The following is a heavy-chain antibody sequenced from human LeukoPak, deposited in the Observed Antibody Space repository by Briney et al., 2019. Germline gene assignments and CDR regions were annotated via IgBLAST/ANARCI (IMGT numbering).Heavy chain of an antibody. CDR1: GFTFSDYY. CDR3: ATAPGGQAYYYYGMDV. D-gene: IGHD1-26*01. V-gene: IGHV3-11*04. J-gene: IGHJ6*02. Sequence: GGSLRLSCAASGFTFSDYYMSWIRQAPGKGLEWVSYISSSGSTIYYADSVKGRFTISRDNAKNSLYLQTNSLRAEDTAVYYCATAPGGQAYYYYGMDVWGQGTTVTVSS. CDR2: ISSSGSTI.